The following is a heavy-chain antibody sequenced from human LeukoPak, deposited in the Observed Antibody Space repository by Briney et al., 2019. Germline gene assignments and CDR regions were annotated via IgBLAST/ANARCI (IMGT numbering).Heavy chain of an antibody. CDR3: ASVKQWLVHDAFDI. CDR2: ISNSSSSSTI. V-gene: IGHV3-48*01. Sequence: GGSLRLSCAASGFTFSSYSMNWVRQAPGKGLEWVSYISNSSSSSTIYYADSVKGRFTISRDNAKNSLYLQMNSLRAEDTAVYYCASVKQWLVHDAFDIWGQGTMVTVSS. D-gene: IGHD6-19*01. CDR1: GFTFSSYS. J-gene: IGHJ3*02.